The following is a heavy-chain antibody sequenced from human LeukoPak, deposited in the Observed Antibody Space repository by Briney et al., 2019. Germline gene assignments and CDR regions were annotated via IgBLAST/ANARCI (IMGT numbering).Heavy chain of an antibody. V-gene: IGHV1-2*04. CDR1: GYTFTGYY. Sequence: ASVRVSCKASGYTFTGYYMHWVRQAPGQGLEWMGWINPNSGGTNYAQKFQGWVTMTRDTSISTAYMELSRLRSDDTAVYYCARGTNAVAGRGTYYYGMDVWGQGTTVTVSS. CDR2: INPNSGGT. D-gene: IGHD6-19*01. J-gene: IGHJ6*02. CDR3: ARGTNAVAGRGTYYYGMDV.